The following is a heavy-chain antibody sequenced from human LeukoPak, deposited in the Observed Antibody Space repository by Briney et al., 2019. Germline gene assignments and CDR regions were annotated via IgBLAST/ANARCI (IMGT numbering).Heavy chain of an antibody. Sequence: GGSLRLYCAAYGFTFRSYSMHWVRQAPGQGLEWVSYISSTSSTIYYADSVKGRFTISRDNAKNSRYLQMNSLGDEDTAVYYCARAAPYYYDSSGYSAFDSWGQGTMVTVSA. J-gene: IGHJ3*02. D-gene: IGHD3-22*01. CDR1: GFTFRSYS. CDR3: ARAAPYYYDSSGYSAFDS. V-gene: IGHV3-48*02. CDR2: ISSTSSTI.